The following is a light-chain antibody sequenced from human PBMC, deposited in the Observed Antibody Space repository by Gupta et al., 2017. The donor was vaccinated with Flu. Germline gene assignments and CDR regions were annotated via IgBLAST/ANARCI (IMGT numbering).Light chain of an antibody. CDR1: QSFSDN. Sequence: GERATLSCRASQSFSDNLAWYQQKPGQAPRLLIYGASTRATGIPARFSGSGSGTEFTLTISSLQSEDFAIYYCHQYNDWPPGFGQGTRLEIK. CDR3: HQYNDWPPG. V-gene: IGKV3-15*01. J-gene: IGKJ5*01. CDR2: GAS.